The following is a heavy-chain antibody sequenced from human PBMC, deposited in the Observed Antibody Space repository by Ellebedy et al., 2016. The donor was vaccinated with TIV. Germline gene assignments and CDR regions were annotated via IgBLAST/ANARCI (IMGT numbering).Heavy chain of an antibody. CDR2: FIPIFGTA. CDR1: GGTFSSYA. J-gene: IGHJ4*02. CDR3: ARSYGFDSLDF. Sequence: ASVKVSCKASGGTFSSYAISWVRQAPGQGLEWMGGFIPIFGTANYEQKFQDRVMLTADDSTSTGYMELSGLRSDDTAFYYCARSYGFDSLDFWGQGTPVTVSS. V-gene: IGHV1-69*13. D-gene: IGHD3-9*01.